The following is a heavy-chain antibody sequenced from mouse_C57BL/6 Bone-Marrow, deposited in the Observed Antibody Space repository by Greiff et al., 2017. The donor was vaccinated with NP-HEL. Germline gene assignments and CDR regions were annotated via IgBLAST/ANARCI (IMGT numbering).Heavy chain of an antibody. V-gene: IGHV3-6*01. CDR3: AKEDSKLDAMDY. J-gene: IGHJ4*01. CDR1: GYSINSGYY. Sequence: EVQVVESGPGLVKPSQSLSLTCSVTGYSINSGYYWNWIRQFPGNKLEWMGYISYDGSNNYNPSLKNRISITRDTSKNQFFLKLNSVTTEDTATYYCAKEDSKLDAMDYWGQGTSVTVSS. CDR2: ISYDGSN. D-gene: IGHD2-5*01.